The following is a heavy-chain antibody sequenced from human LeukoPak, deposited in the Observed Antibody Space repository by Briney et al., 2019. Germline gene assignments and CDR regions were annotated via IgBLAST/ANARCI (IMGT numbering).Heavy chain of an antibody. V-gene: IGHV4-59*01. CDR3: AREFRWLQITNYFDY. CDR2: IYYSGST. Sequence: SETLSLTCTVSGGFIGSYYWSWIRQPPGKGLEWIGYIYYSGSTNYNPSLKSRVTISVDTSKNQFSLKLNSLTAADTAVYYCAREFRWLQITNYFDYWGQGTLVTVSS. J-gene: IGHJ4*02. D-gene: IGHD5-24*01. CDR1: GGFIGSYY.